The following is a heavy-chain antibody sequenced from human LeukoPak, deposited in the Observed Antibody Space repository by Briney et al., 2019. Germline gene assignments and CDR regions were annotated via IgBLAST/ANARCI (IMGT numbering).Heavy chain of an antibody. Sequence: GGSLRLSCAVSGFTFSSFEMNWVRQTPGKGLEWVSYISTTGSTIYYADSVKGRFTISRDNAKNSLYLQMNSLRAEDTAVYYCAGPMTSIDYWGQGTLVTVSS. J-gene: IGHJ4*02. V-gene: IGHV3-48*03. CDR2: ISTTGSTI. CDR1: GFTFSSFE. CDR3: AGPMTSIDY.